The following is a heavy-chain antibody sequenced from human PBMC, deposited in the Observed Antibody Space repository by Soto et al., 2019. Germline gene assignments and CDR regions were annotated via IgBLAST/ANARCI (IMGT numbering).Heavy chain of an antibody. CDR2: LNPNSGNP. D-gene: IGHD6-19*01. CDR3: ARGEGSGWYPEYFQQ. CDR1: GYTFTSYD. V-gene: IGHV1-8*01. J-gene: IGHJ1*01. Sequence: QVQLVQSGAEVKKPGASVKVSCKASGYTFTSYDINWVRQATGQGLEWMGWLNPNSGNPGYAQKFHGRVTMARNTSLSTAYMELSSLRSENTAAYYCARGEGSGWYPEYFQQWGQGTLVTVSS.